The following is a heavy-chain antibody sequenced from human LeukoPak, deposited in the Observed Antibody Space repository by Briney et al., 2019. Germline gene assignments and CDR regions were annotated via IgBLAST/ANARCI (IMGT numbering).Heavy chain of an antibody. CDR3: APACSGGTCYLFDY. Sequence: GGSLRLSCVASGFTFSSYAMNWVRQAQGKGLEWVSVISGSGDRTYYADSVKGRFTISRDNSKNTLYLQMNSLRVEDTAVYYCAPACSGGTCYLFDYWGQGTLVTVSS. V-gene: IGHV3-23*01. CDR1: GFTFSSYA. J-gene: IGHJ4*02. CDR2: ISGSGDRT. D-gene: IGHD2-15*01.